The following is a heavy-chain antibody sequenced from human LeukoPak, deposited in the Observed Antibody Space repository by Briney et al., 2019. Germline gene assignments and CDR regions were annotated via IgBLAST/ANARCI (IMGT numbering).Heavy chain of an antibody. CDR1: GFTFSNYG. D-gene: IGHD3-10*01. V-gene: IGHV3-33*03. J-gene: IGHJ4*02. Sequence: GGSLRLSCAASGFTFSNYGMHWVRQAPGKGLEWVAVIWYDGSNKYYADSVKGRFTISRGNAKNSLYLQMNSLRAEDTAVYYCAGVVPDSGSYYWGQGTLVTVSS. CDR3: AGVVPDSGSYY. CDR2: IWYDGSNK.